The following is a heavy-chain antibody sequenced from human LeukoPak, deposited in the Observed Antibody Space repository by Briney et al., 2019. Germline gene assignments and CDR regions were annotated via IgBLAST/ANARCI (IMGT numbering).Heavy chain of an antibody. V-gene: IGHV1-2*02. D-gene: IGHD6-19*01. CDR1: GYTFTGYY. CDR2: INPNSGGT. Sequence: ASVKVSCKASGYTFTGYYMHWVRQAPGQGLEWMGWINPNSGGTNYAQKFQGRVTMTRDTSISTAYMELSRLRSGDTAVYYCARAPSSGWSGNWFDPWGQGTLVTVSS. J-gene: IGHJ5*02. CDR3: ARAPSSGWSGNWFDP.